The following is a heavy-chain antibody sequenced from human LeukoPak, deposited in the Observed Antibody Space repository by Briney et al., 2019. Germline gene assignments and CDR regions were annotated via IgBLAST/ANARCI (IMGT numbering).Heavy chain of an antibody. CDR1: GYTFTSYG. CDR3: ARATPYYYDSSGYYWFDP. J-gene: IGHJ5*02. CDR2: ISAYNGNT. Sequence: GASVKVSCKASGYTFTSYGISWVRQAPGQGLEWMGWISAYNGNTNYAQKLQGRVTMTTDTSTSTAYMELRSLRSDDTAVYYCARATPYYYDSSGYYWFDPCGQGTLVTVSS. D-gene: IGHD3-22*01. V-gene: IGHV1-18*01.